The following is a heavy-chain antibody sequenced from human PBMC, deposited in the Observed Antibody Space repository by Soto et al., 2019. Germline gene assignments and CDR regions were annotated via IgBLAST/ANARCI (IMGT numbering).Heavy chain of an antibody. D-gene: IGHD3-16*02. J-gene: IGHJ4*01. CDR2: INHSGST. V-gene: IGHV4-34*01. Sequence: SETLSLTCAVYGGSFSGYYWSWIRQPPGKGLEWIGEINHSGSTNYNPSLKSRVTISVDTSKNQFSLKLSSVTAADTAVYYCARGKLSDYVWGSYRYHFDYWGHGTVVTVSS. CDR3: ARGKLSDYVWGSYRYHFDY. CDR1: GGSFSGYY.